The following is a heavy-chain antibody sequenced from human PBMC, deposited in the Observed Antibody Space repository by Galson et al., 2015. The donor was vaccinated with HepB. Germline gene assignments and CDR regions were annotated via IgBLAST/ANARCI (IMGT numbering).Heavy chain of an antibody. V-gene: IGHV1-24*01. Sequence: SVKVSCKVSGYTLTELPMHWVRQAPGKGLEWMGGFDPEDGETIYAEKFQGRVTMTEDTSTDTAYMELSSLRSEDTAVYYCAMGLCGGDCYKGGNWFDPWGQGTLVTVSS. CDR1: GYTLTELP. D-gene: IGHD2-21*02. CDR2: FDPEDGET. J-gene: IGHJ5*02. CDR3: AMGLCGGDCYKGGNWFDP.